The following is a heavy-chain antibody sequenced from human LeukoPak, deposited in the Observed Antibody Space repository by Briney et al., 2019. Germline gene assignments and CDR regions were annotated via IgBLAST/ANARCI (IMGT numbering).Heavy chain of an antibody. Sequence: PGGSLRLSCAASGFNFIDYSMNWVRQAPGKGREWISYIGISSGNTKYADSVKGRFAISRDKARNSLYLQMNSLQVEDTAMYYCARDHRYAFDNWGHGTLVTVSS. J-gene: IGHJ4*01. CDR3: ARDHRYAFDN. CDR2: IGISSGNT. CDR1: GFNFIDYS. V-gene: IGHV3-48*01. D-gene: IGHD5-12*01.